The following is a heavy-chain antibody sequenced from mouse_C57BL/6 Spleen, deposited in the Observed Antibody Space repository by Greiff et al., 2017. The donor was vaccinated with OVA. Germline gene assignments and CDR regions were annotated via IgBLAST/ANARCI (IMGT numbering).Heavy chain of an antibody. CDR3: ARHPLGNYGNWYFDV. Sequence: EVKLVESGGDLVKPGGSLKLSCAASGFTFSSYGMSWVRQTPDKRLEWVATISSGGSYTYYPDSVKGRFTISRDNAKNTLYLQMSSLKSEDTAMYYCARHPLGNYGNWYFDVWGTGTTVTVSS. D-gene: IGHD2-1*01. CDR1: GFTFSSYG. V-gene: IGHV5-6*02. CDR2: ISSGGSYT. J-gene: IGHJ1*03.